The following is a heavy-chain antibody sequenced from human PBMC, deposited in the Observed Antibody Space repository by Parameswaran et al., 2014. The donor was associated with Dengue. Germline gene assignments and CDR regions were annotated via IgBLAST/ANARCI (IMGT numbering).Heavy chain of an antibody. V-gene: IGHV3-30*18. D-gene: IGHD6-13*01. CDR2: MSYDGSIK. CDR3: GKDRNVGSSWYYYAMDV. Sequence: VRQMPGKGLEWLAVMSYDGSIKYYIDSVKGRFTISRDTSKNTLYLQMNSLRPEDTAVYYCGKDRNVGSSWYYYAMDVWGQGTTVTVSS. J-gene: IGHJ6*02.